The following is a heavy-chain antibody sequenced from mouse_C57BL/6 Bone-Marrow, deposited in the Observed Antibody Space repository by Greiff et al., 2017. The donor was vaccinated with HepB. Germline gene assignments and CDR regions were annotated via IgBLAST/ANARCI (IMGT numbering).Heavy chain of an antibody. J-gene: IGHJ1*03. CDR2: ISDGGSYT. V-gene: IGHV5-4*01. Sequence: EVQRVESGGGLVKPGGSLKLSCAASGFTFSSYAMSWVRQTPEKRLEWVATISDGGSYTYYPDNVKGRFTISRNNAKNNLYLQMSHLKSEDTAMYYYARDDGYYWYFDVWGTGTTITVSS. CDR3: ARDDGYYWYFDV. D-gene: IGHD2-3*01. CDR1: GFTFSSYA.